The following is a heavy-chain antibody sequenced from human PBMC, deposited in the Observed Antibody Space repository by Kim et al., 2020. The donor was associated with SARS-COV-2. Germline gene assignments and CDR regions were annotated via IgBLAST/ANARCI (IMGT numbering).Heavy chain of an antibody. CDR2: IIPIFGTA. Sequence: SVKVSCKASGGTFSSYAISWVRQAPGQGLEWMGGIIPIFGTANYAQKFQGRVTITADESTSTAYMELSSLRSEDTAVYYCARGFIVVVPAAKNYYYYGMDVWGQGTTVTGSS. CDR1: GGTFSSYA. V-gene: IGHV1-69*13. D-gene: IGHD2-2*01. CDR3: ARGFIVVVPAAKNYYYYGMDV. J-gene: IGHJ6*02.